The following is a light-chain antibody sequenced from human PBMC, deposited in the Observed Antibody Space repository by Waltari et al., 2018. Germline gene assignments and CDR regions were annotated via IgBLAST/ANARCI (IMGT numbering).Light chain of an antibody. J-gene: IGLJ2*01. V-gene: IGLV1-40*01. CDR2: ADN. CDR3: QSFDIDLSGKEL. Sequence: QSELTQPPSVSGAPGQRFTISCTGTNSNIGAASYVHWYQHTAATAPKLLLYADNRRPSGVPARFSGSKSGTSASLAITGLQAEDEGDYYCQSFDIDLSGKELFGGGTRLTVL. CDR1: NSNIGAASY.